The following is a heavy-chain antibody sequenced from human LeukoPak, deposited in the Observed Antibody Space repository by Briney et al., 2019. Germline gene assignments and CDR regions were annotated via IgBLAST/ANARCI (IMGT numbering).Heavy chain of an antibody. CDR1: GGSCNGVY. Sequence: HSLTLSCTGAKNGGSCNGVYRSCIRQPQGKRLEWIGEINHSGSTNYNPSLKSRVTISVDTSKNQFSLKLSSVTAADTAVYYCARALQLYCSSTSCRRQTKFDPWGQGTLVTVSS. V-gene: IGHV4-34*01. J-gene: IGHJ5*02. D-gene: IGHD2-2*01. CDR2: INHSGST. CDR3: ARALQLYCSSTSCRRQTKFDP.